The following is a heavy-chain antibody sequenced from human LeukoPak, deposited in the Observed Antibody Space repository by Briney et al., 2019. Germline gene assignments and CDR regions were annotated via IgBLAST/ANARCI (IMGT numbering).Heavy chain of an antibody. CDR1: GGSISISTYY. D-gene: IGHD3-10*01. Sequence: SETLSLTCTVSGGSISISTYYWGWIRQPPGKGLEWIGSIYYSGSTYYSPSLNSRVTISVDASKNQFSLKLSSVTAADTAVYFCARHRDFHFDYWGQGTLVTVSS. J-gene: IGHJ4*02. CDR3: ARHRDFHFDY. CDR2: IYYSGST. V-gene: IGHV4-39*01.